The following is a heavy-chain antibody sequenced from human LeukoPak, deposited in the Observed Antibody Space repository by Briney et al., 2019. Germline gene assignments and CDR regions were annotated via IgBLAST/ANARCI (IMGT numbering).Heavy chain of an antibody. V-gene: IGHV1-69*05. CDR2: IIPIFGTA. Sequence: GASVKVSCKASGGTFSSYAISWVRQAPGQGLEWMGGIIPIFGTANYAQKFQGRVTITTDESTSTAYMELSSLRAEDTALYYCAKDSSYGFDYWGQGTLVTVSS. CDR3: AKDSSYGFDY. J-gene: IGHJ4*02. D-gene: IGHD5-18*01. CDR1: GGTFSSYA.